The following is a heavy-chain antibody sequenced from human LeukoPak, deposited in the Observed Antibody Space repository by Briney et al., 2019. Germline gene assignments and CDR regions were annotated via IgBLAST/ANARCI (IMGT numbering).Heavy chain of an antibody. Sequence: SETLSLTCTVSGGSISCYYWSWIRQPPGKGLEWIGYIYYSGSTNYNPSLKSRLTISVDTSKNQFSLKLSSVTAADTAVYYCARTTEAHSWRTRYYDYYMDVWGKGTTVAVSS. J-gene: IGHJ6*03. CDR3: ARTTEAHSWRTRYYDYYMDV. CDR2: IYYSGST. D-gene: IGHD6-13*01. V-gene: IGHV4-59*01. CDR1: GGSISCYY.